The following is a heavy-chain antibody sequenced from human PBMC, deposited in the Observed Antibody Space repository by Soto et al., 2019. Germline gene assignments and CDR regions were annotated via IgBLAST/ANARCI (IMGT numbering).Heavy chain of an antibody. CDR1: GDSISDSRW. D-gene: IGHD2-2*01. V-gene: IGHV4-4*02. Sequence: QVQLQESGPGLVKPSGTLSLTCAVSGDSISDSRWWSWVRRHPGKGLEWIGEISHSGNTNYNPSLKSRVTMSIDKAKNQFSLNLTSVTAADTAVYYCARVISSREEYFDYWGQGTLVTVSP. CDR3: ARVISSREEYFDY. J-gene: IGHJ4*02. CDR2: ISHSGNT.